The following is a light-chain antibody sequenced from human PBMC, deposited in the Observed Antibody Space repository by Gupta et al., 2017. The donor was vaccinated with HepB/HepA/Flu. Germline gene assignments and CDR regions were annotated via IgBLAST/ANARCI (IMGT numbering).Light chain of an antibody. J-gene: IGLJ3*02. V-gene: IGLV1-47*01. CDR3: ADSANSMSQGV. CDR2: RKY. Sequence: QSVLTQPPSASGTPGQRVTISCSGSSSNVGRSFVYWYQQFPGATPKRLRYRKYPRPSGGPDRFSGAKAGASASLETSGLRSEDEADDYCADSANSMSQGVFGGGTKLTVL. CDR1: SSNVGRSF.